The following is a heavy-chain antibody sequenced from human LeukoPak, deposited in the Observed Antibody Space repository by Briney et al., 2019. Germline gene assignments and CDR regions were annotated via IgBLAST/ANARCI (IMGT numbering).Heavy chain of an antibody. CDR2: LSYDGSDK. CDR3: ARDLNGAGEGPLDY. D-gene: IGHD3-16*01. V-gene: IGHV3-30*04. CDR1: GFTFSRYA. J-gene: IGHJ4*02. Sequence: GGSLRLSCAASGFTFSRYAMHWVRQAPGKGLEWVAVLSYDGSDKYYADSVKGRFTISRDNSKNTVYLRINSLRAEDTAVYYCARDLNGAGEGPLDYWGQGTLVTVSS.